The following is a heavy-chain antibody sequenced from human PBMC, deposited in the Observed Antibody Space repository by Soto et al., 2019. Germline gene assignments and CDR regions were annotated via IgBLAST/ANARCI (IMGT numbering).Heavy chain of an antibody. D-gene: IGHD3-22*01. Sequence: GGSLRLSCAASGFTFSSYAMSWVRQAPGQGLEWVSTFSGGRDTTWYAGSVKGRFTVSRDNSKNTLSMQMNSLRAEDTAVYYCAKDLPMIVVVIDYWGQGTLVTVSS. CDR1: GFTFSSYA. J-gene: IGHJ4*02. V-gene: IGHV3-23*01. CDR2: FSGGRDTT. CDR3: AKDLPMIVVVIDY.